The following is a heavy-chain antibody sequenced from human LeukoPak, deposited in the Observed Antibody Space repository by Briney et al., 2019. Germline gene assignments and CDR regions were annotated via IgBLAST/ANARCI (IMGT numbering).Heavy chain of an antibody. Sequence: GGSLRLSCAASGFTFSSYEMNWVRQAPGKGLEWVSGISWNSGSIGYADSVKGRFTISRDNAKNSLYLQMNSLRAEDTALYYCAKGKIWFGELTEYFDLWGRGTLVTVSS. CDR1: GFTFSSYE. CDR2: ISWNSGSI. CDR3: AKGKIWFGELTEYFDL. D-gene: IGHD3-10*01. V-gene: IGHV3-9*01. J-gene: IGHJ2*01.